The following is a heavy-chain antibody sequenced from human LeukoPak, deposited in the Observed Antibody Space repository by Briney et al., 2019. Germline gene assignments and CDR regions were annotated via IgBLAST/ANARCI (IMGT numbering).Heavy chain of an antibody. V-gene: IGHV1-2*06. Sequence: ASVKVSCKTSGYTFIGYYMHWVRQAPGQGLEWMGRFNPNTGGTSCAQKFQDRVTMTRDTSISTAYMEVSRLRSDDTAVYYCARESFRVAGTHSHFRYWGQGTLVTVSS. D-gene: IGHD6-19*01. CDR2: FNPNTGGT. CDR1: GYTFIGYY. J-gene: IGHJ4*02. CDR3: ARESFRVAGTHSHFRY.